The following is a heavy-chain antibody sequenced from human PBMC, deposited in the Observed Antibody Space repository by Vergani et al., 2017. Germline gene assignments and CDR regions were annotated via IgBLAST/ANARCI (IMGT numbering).Heavy chain of an antibody. CDR2: IYTSGST. D-gene: IGHD1-26*01. CDR1: GGSISSYY. CDR3: ARAPVSGSYYRLFLSDAFDI. J-gene: IGHJ3*02. V-gene: IGHV4-4*08. Sequence: QVQLQESGPGLVKPSETLSLTCTVSGGSISSYYWSWIRQPPGKGLEWIGRIYTSGSTNYNPSLKSRVTISVDTSKNQFSLKLSSVTAADTAVYYCARAPVSGSYYRLFLSDAFDIWGQGTMVTVSS.